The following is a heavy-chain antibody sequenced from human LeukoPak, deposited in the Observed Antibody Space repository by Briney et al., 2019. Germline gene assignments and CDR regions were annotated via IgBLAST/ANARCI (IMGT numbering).Heavy chain of an antibody. D-gene: IGHD3-10*01. V-gene: IGHV3-74*01. CDR3: ARDVAGSGSL. CDR1: GFTFSSYW. J-gene: IGHJ4*02. CDR2: INEHGSIT. Sequence: GGSLRLFCAASGFTFSSYWMHWVRQVPGKGLVWVARINEHGSITDYADSVKARFTVSRDNAWNTLYLQMNSLRAEDTAVYYCARDVAGSGSLWGQGTLITVSS.